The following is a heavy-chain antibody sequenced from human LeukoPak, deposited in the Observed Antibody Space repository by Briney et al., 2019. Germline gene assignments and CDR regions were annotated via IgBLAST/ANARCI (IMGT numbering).Heavy chain of an antibody. D-gene: IGHD3-22*01. V-gene: IGHV4-34*01. Sequence: PSETLSLTCAVYGGSFSGYYWSWIRQPPGKGLEWIGEINHSGSTNYNPSLKSRVTISVDTSKNQFSLKLSSVTAADTAVYCCARSPLYDSSGYSFDYWGQGTLVTVSS. CDR2: INHSGST. CDR3: ARSPLYDSSGYSFDY. J-gene: IGHJ4*02. CDR1: GGSFSGYY.